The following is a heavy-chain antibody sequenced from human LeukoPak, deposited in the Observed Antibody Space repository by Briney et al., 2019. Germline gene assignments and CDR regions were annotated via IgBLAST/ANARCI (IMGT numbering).Heavy chain of an antibody. CDR2: ISGSGGST. CDR1: GFTFSSYA. CDR3: AKIQGYCSGGSCYSPIDP. J-gene: IGHJ5*02. V-gene: IGHV3-23*01. Sequence: QTGGSLRLSCAASGFTFSSYAMSWVRQAPGKGLEWVSAISGSGGSTYYADSVKGRFTISRDNSKNTLYLQMNSLRAEDTAVYYCAKIQGYCSGGSCYSPIDPWGQGTLVTVSS. D-gene: IGHD2-15*01.